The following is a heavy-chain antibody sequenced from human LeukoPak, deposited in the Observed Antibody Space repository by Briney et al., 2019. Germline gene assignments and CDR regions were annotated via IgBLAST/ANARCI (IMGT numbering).Heavy chain of an antibody. D-gene: IGHD3-3*01. CDR1: GYTLTELS. J-gene: IGHJ4*02. Sequence: ASVKVSCKVSGYTLTELSMHWVRQAPGKGLEWMGGFDPEDGETIYAQKFQGRVTMTGDTSTDTAYMELSSLRSEDTAVYYCATGLLEWLILDYWGQGTLVTVSS. CDR3: ATGLLEWLILDY. CDR2: FDPEDGET. V-gene: IGHV1-24*01.